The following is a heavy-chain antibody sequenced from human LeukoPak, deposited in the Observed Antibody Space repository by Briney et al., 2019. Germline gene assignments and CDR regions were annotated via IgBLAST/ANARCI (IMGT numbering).Heavy chain of an antibody. Sequence: SETLSLTCTVSGGSISSSSYYWSWIRQHPGKGLEWIGYIYYSGSTYYNPSLKSRVTISVDTSKNQFSLKLSSVTAADTAVYYCAGSSWYPRDFDYWGQGTLVTVSS. CDR3: AGSSWYPRDFDY. V-gene: IGHV4-31*03. D-gene: IGHD6-13*01. CDR2: IYYSGST. J-gene: IGHJ4*02. CDR1: GGSISSSSYY.